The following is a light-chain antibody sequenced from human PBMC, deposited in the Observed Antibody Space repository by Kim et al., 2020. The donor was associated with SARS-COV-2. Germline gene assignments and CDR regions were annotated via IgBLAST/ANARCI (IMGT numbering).Light chain of an antibody. J-gene: IGKJ2*01. CDR2: LAS. Sequence: ASVGDRVTITCRASENIGTWLAWEQQKPGRAPSLLIYLASTVESGVPSRCGGTGSRTEFSLSITSLQPDDFATYYCQHYSRFPYTFGQGTKLEI. CDR3: QHYSRFPYT. CDR1: ENIGTW. V-gene: IGKV1-5*03.